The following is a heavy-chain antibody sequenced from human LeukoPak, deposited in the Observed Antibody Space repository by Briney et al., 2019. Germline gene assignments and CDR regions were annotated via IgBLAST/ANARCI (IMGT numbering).Heavy chain of an antibody. CDR1: GGSFSGYY. CDR2: INHSGST. V-gene: IGHV4-34*01. Sequence: SETLSLTCAVYGGSFSGYYWSWIRQPPGKGLEWIGEINHSGSTNYNPSLKSRVTISVDTSKNQFSLKLSSVTAADTAVYYCVSSMTTVTPHAFDYWGQGTLVTVSS. J-gene: IGHJ4*02. D-gene: IGHD4-11*01. CDR3: VSSMTTVTPHAFDY.